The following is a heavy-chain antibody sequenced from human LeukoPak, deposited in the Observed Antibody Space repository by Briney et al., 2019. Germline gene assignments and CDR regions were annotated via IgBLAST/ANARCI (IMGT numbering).Heavy chain of an antibody. Sequence: PGRSLRLSCAASGFTFSSYVMHWVRQAPGKGLEWVAIISYDGSNEYYADSVKGRFTISRDNAQNSLSLQMNSLRVEDTAVYYCARDLEPDAFDIWGQGTIVTVSS. CDR3: ARDLEPDAFDI. J-gene: IGHJ3*02. D-gene: IGHD1-1*01. V-gene: IGHV3-30*04. CDR2: ISYDGSNE. CDR1: GFTFSSYV.